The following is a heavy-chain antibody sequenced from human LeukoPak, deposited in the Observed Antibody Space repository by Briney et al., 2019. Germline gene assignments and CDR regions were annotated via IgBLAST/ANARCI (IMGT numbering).Heavy chain of an antibody. CDR1: GGSISSYY. CDR3: ARGGYCSSTSCYPRLYDFWNGFDP. D-gene: IGHD2-2*01. J-gene: IGHJ5*02. V-gene: IGHV4-59*01. Sequence: SETLSLTCTVSGGSISSYYWSWIRQPPGKGLEWIGYIYYSGSTNYNPSLKSRVTLSVDTSKNQFSLKLSSVTAADTAVYYCARGGYCSSTSCYPRLYDFWNGFDPWGQGTLVTVSS. CDR2: IYYSGST.